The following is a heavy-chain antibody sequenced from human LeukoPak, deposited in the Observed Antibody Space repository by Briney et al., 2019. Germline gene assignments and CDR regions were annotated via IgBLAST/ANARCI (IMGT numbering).Heavy chain of an antibody. V-gene: IGHV3-30*18. D-gene: IGHD1-14*01. CDR3: TKETSPRNGFDI. J-gene: IGHJ3*02. Sequence: QTGGSLRLSCTASGFTFSTYGMHWVRQAPGKGLEWVAVISNDGNTKFYGDSVKGRFTISRDNSKNTLFLQMNSLRTEDTAVYYCTKETSPRNGFDIWGQGTMVTVSS. CDR1: GFTFSTYG. CDR2: ISNDGNTK.